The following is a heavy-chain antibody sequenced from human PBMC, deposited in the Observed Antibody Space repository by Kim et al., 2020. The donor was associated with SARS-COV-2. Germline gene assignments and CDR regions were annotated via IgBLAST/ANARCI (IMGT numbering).Heavy chain of an antibody. CDR1: GFTFSSYA. CDR3: AKVRGGWGYYFDY. J-gene: IGHJ4*02. V-gene: IGHV3-23*03. Sequence: GGSLRLSCAASGFTFSSYAMSWVRQAPGKGLEWVSVIYSGGSSTYYADSVKGRFTISRDNSKNTLYLQMNSLRAEDTAVYYCAKVRGGWGYYFDYWGQGTLVTVSS. CDR2: IYSGGSST. D-gene: IGHD6-19*01.